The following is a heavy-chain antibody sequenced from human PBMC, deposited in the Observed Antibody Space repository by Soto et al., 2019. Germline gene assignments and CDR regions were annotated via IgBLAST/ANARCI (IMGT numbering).Heavy chain of an antibody. CDR1: GYTFTNYD. CDR2: MNPDSGNT. Sequence: QVQLVQSGAEVKKPGASVKVSCKASGYTFTNYDIHWVRQATGQGLEWMGWMNPDSGNTGQAKQFQGRVTMTRDTSISTAYVAMSRLRSEDTAVYYWARGRFRRTWFDPWRQRTLVNVSS. D-gene: IGHD3-16*01. V-gene: IGHV1-8*01. CDR3: ARGRFRRTWFDP. J-gene: IGHJ5*02.